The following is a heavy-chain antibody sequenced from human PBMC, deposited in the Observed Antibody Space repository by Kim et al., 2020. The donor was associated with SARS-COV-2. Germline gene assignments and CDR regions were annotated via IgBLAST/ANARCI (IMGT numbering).Heavy chain of an antibody. Sequence: SETLSLTCAVYGGSFSGYYWSWIRQPPGKGLEWIGEINHSGSTNYNPSLKSRVTISVDTSKNQFSLKLSSVTAADTAVYYCARGLLRFYGSGSYYRRYFDYWGQGTLVTVSS. V-gene: IGHV4-34*01. CDR1: GGSFSGYY. CDR3: ARGLLRFYGSGSYYRRYFDY. CDR2: INHSGST. D-gene: IGHD3-10*01. J-gene: IGHJ4*02.